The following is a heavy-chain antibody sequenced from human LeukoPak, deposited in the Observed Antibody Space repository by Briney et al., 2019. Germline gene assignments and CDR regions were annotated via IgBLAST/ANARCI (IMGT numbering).Heavy chain of an antibody. Sequence: GGSLRLSCAASGFTFSSYSMNWVRQAPGKGLEWVSSISSSSSYIYYADSVKGRFTISRDNAKNSLYLQMNSLRAEDTAVYYCARATYCGGDCSYFDYWGQGTLVTVSS. CDR1: GFTFSSYS. CDR3: ARATYCGGDCSYFDY. D-gene: IGHD2-21*02. J-gene: IGHJ4*02. V-gene: IGHV3-21*04. CDR2: ISSSSSYI.